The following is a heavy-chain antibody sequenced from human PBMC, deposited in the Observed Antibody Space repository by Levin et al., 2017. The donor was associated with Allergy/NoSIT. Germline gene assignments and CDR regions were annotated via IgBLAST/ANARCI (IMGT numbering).Heavy chain of an antibody. J-gene: IGHJ4*02. D-gene: IGHD4-17*01. CDR1: GGSISSYY. CDR2: IYYSGST. V-gene: IGHV4-59*01. CDR3: ARAEGDYGDDGSQDY. Sequence: SETLSLTCTVSGGSISSYYWSWIRQPPGKGLEWIGYIYYSGSTNYNPSLKSRVTISVDTSKNQFSLKLSSVTAADTAVYYCARAEGDYGDDGSQDYWGQGTLVTVSS.